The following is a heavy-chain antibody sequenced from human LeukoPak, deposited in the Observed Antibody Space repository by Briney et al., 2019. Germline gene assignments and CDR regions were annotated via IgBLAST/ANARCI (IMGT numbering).Heavy chain of an antibody. V-gene: IGHV4-34*01. CDR1: GGSFSGYY. J-gene: IGHJ4*02. D-gene: IGHD2-15*01. CDR2: INHSGST. CDR3: ASLLLGYCSGGSCHATP. Sequence: PSETLSLTCAVYGGSFSGYYWSWIRQPPGKGLEWIGEINHSGSTNYNPSLKSRVTISVDKSKNQFSLKVTSVTAADTAVYYCASLLLGYCSGGSCHATPWGQGTLVTVSS.